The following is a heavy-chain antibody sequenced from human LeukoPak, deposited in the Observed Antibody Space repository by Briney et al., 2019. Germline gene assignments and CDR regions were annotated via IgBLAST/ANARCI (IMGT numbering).Heavy chain of an antibody. CDR2: ISYDGSNK. CDR3: AKDRWYYDFWSGYPPEYYFDY. V-gene: IGHV3-30*18. J-gene: IGHJ4*02. CDR1: GFTFSSYG. Sequence: GRSLRLSCAASGFTFSSYGMHWVRQAPGKGLEWVAVISYDGSNKYYADSVKGRFTISRDNSENTLYLQMNSLRAEDTAVYYCAKDRWYYDFWSGYPPEYYFDYWGQGTLVTVSS. D-gene: IGHD3-3*01.